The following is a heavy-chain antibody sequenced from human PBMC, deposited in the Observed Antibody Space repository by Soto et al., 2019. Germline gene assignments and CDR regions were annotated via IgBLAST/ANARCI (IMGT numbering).Heavy chain of an antibody. V-gene: IGHV3-48*02. Sequence: GVSLRLSCLASGCSFSNYNRNWVRQAPGKGLEWVSYITDSSDTVHYADSVRGRFTISRDNAESSLYLQMNSLRDEDTAVYFCARDFGHGYYLDYWGRGTLVTVSS. CDR1: GCSFSNYN. D-gene: IGHD3-3*01. CDR3: ARDFGHGYYLDY. J-gene: IGHJ4*02. CDR2: ITDSSDTV.